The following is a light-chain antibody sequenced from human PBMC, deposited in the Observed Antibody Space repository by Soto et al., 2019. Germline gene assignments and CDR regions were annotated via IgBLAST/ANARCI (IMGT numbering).Light chain of an antibody. J-gene: IGKJ5*01. CDR2: DAT. Sequence: DIQMTQSPSSLSASVGDRVTITCRASQGIRNDLAWYQQKPGKAPKRLIYDATSLQSGVPSRFSGSGSGTEFTLTISSLQPEDFATYYCLQHNNYPPITCGQGTRLEIK. CDR1: QGIRND. CDR3: LQHNNYPPIT. V-gene: IGKV1-17*01.